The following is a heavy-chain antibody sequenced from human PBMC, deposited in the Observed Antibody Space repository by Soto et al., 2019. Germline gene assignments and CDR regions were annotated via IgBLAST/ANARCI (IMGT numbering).Heavy chain of an antibody. CDR3: ARVVYGSSWYENGHFDY. V-gene: IGHV1-3*01. D-gene: IGHD6-13*01. CDR2: INAGNGNT. CDR1: GYTFSNYA. Sequence: QVQLVQSGAEVKKPGASVKVSCKASGYTFSNYALDWVRQAPGQRLEWMGWINAGNGNTKYSQKFQGRVTITRDTSASTAYMELSSLRSEDTAVYYCARVVYGSSWYENGHFDYWGQGTLITVSS. J-gene: IGHJ4*02.